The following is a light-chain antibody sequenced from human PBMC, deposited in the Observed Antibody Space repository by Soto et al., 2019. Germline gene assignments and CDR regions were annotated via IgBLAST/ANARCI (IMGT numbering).Light chain of an antibody. CDR2: EVI. V-gene: IGLV2-23*02. CDR3: CSFAGSGTLEV. Sequence: QSALTQPASVSGSPGQSISISCTWTSSDVGAYNLVSWYQQHPVKAPKLIIYEVIKRPSGISNRFSGSKSGNTASLTISGLQAEDEADDYCCSFAGSGTLEVFGGGTKVTVL. J-gene: IGLJ3*02. CDR1: SSDVGAYNL.